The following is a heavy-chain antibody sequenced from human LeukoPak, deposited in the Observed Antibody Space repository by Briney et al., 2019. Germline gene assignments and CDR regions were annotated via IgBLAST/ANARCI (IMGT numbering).Heavy chain of an antibody. J-gene: IGHJ1*01. V-gene: IGHV3-30-3*01. CDR2: ISYDGSNK. CDR3: ARDSGSGSYYLGYFQH. Sequence: PGGSLRLSCAASGFTFSSYAMHWVRQAPGEGLEWVAVISYDGSNKYYADSVKGRFTISRDNSKNTLYLQMNSLRAEDTAVYYCARDSGSGSYYLGYFQHWGQGTLVTVSS. D-gene: IGHD3-10*01. CDR1: GFTFSSYA.